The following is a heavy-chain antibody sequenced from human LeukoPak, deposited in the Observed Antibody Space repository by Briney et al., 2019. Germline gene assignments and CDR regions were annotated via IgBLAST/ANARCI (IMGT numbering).Heavy chain of an antibody. CDR3: ATGKYSSSWEGLLDY. Sequence: ASVKVSCKVSGYTLTELSMHWVRQAPGKGLEWMGGFDPEDGETIYAQKFQGRVTMTEDTSTDTAYMELSSLRSEDTAVYYCATGKYSSSWEGLLDYWGQATLVTVSS. D-gene: IGHD6-13*01. CDR2: FDPEDGET. V-gene: IGHV1-24*01. CDR1: GYTLTELS. J-gene: IGHJ4*02.